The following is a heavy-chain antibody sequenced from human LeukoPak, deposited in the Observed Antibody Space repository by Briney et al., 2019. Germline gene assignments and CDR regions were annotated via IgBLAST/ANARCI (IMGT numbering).Heavy chain of an antibody. CDR3: ARLPNYYFDS. CDR1: GFTFSDYY. D-gene: IGHD5-24*01. Sequence: GGSLRLSCAASGFTFSDYYMSWIRQAPGKGLEWVSYISGGGDIIYYADSVKGRSTISRDNAKNTLLLQMNSLRAEDTAVYYCARLPNYYFDSWDQGTQVTVSS. J-gene: IGHJ4*02. V-gene: IGHV3-11*01. CDR2: ISGGGDII.